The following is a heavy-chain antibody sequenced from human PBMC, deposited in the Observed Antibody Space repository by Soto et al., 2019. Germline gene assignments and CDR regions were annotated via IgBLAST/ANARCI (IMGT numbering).Heavy chain of an antibody. CDR2: TYYRSKWYN. CDR1: GDSVSSNSAA. CDR3: ARVSLSEPGIAAGNDAFDI. V-gene: IGHV6-1*01. D-gene: IGHD6-13*01. J-gene: IGHJ3*02. Sequence: KQSQTLSLTCAISGDSVSSNSAAWNWIRQSPSRGLEWLGRTYYRSKWYNDYAVSVKSRITINPDTSKNQFSLQLNSVTPEDTAVYYCARVSLSEPGIAAGNDAFDIWGQGTMVTVSS.